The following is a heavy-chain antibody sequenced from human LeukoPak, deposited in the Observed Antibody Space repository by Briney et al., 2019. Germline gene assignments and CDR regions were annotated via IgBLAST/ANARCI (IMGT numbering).Heavy chain of an antibody. J-gene: IGHJ3*02. CDR1: GFTFSSYS. Sequence: GGSLRLSCAASGFTFSSYSMNWVRQAPGKGLEWVSSISSSSSCIYYADSVKGRFTISRDNAKNSLYLQMNSLRAEDTAVYYCARDPGGDIRIWGQGTMVTVSS. D-gene: IGHD3-3*01. CDR3: ARDPGGDIRI. CDR2: ISSSSSCI. V-gene: IGHV3-21*01.